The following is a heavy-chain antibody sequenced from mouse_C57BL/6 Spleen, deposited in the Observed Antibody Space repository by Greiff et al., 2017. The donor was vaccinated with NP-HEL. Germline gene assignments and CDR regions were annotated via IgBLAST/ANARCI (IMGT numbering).Heavy chain of an antibody. CDR1: GYTFTSYG. J-gene: IGHJ2*01. D-gene: IGHD1-1*01. CDR3: ARGDFTTVPGDY. CDR2: IYPRSGNT. Sequence: QVQLQQSGAELARPGASVKLSCKASGYTFTSYGISWVKQRTGQGLEWIGEIYPRSGNTYYNEKFKGTATLTADKSSSTAYMELRSLTSEDSAVYFCARGDFTTVPGDYWGEGTTLTVSS. V-gene: IGHV1-81*01.